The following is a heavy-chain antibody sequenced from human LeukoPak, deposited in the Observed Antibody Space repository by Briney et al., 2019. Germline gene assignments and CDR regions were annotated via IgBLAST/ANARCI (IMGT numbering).Heavy chain of an antibody. CDR2: IYRDGIST. D-gene: IGHD4-11*01. Sequence: GGSLRLSYAASGFIFKGYWMHRVRQAPVKALVWVSRIYRDGISTNYPDSVKAPFTVSRDNAKNTLYLQVNSLRAENTAVYYCAKAVYSNDGYYSFDNWGPGTLVTVSS. J-gene: IGHJ4*02. CDR3: AKAVYSNDGYYSFDN. V-gene: IGHV3-74*01. CDR1: GFIFKGYW.